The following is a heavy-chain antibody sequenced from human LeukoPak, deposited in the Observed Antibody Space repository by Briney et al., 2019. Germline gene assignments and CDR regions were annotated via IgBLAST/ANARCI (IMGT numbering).Heavy chain of an antibody. Sequence: ASVKVSCKASGGTFSSYAISWARQAPGQGLEWMGRIIPILGIANYAQKFQGRVTITADKSTSTAYMELSSLRSEDTAVYYCARDPPGYSSSWYREDAFDIWGQGTMVTVSS. CDR2: IIPILGIA. V-gene: IGHV1-69*04. CDR1: GGTFSSYA. J-gene: IGHJ3*02. CDR3: ARDPPGYSSSWYREDAFDI. D-gene: IGHD6-13*01.